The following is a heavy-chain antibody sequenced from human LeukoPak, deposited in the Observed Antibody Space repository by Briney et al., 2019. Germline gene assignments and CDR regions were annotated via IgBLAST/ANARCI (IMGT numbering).Heavy chain of an antibody. Sequence: SETLSLTCSVSGGSISSYYWSWIRQPPGKGLEWIGYISYSGNTNYNPSLKSRVTISVDTSKNQFSLKLRSVTAADSAVYYCATRSTGVAATFDSWGQGALVTV. CDR1: GGSISSYY. V-gene: IGHV4-59*01. J-gene: IGHJ4*02. D-gene: IGHD2-15*01. CDR2: ISYSGNT. CDR3: ATRSTGVAATFDS.